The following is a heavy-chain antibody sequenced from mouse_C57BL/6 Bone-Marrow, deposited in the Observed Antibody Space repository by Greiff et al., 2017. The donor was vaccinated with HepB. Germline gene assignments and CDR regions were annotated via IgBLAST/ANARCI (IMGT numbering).Heavy chain of an antibody. CDR1: GYTFTDYY. J-gene: IGHJ2*01. D-gene: IGHD2-14*01. V-gene: IGHV1-19*01. CDR2: IYPYNGGT. CDR3: ARGGTRVHFDY. Sequence: EVQLQESGPVLVKPGASVKMSCKASGYTFTDYYMNWVKQSHGKSLEWIGVIYPYNGGTSYNQKFKGKATLTVDKSSSTAYMELNSLTSEDSAVFYCARGGTRVHFDYWGQGTTLTVSS.